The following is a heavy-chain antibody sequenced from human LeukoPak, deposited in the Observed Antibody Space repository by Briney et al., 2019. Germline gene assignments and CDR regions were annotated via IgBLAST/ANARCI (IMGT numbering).Heavy chain of an antibody. D-gene: IGHD3-16*02. CDR1: GFTFSSYG. CDR2: ISYDGGNE. J-gene: IGHJ4*02. V-gene: IGHV3-30*18. CDR3: AKGPAPRLGEFSYHALVDY. Sequence: GGSLRLSCVASGFTFSSYGMHWVRQAPGKGLVWVAFISYDGGNENIADSVKGRFIISRDNSKNTLYLQMNSLRAEDTAVYYCAKGPAPRLGEFSYHALVDYWGQGTLVTVSS.